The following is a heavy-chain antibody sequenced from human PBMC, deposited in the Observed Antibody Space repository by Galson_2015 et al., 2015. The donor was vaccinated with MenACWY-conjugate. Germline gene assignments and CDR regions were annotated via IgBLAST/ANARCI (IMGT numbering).Heavy chain of an antibody. D-gene: IGHD1-26*01. J-gene: IGHJ4*02. Sequence: SVKVSCKASGYTFTSYYMHWVRQAPGQGLEWMGIINPSGGSTSYAQKFQGRVTMTRDTSTSTVYMELSSLKTEDTAVYYCTRDEEAGGATIQAAYVDYWGQGTLVTVSS. CDR2: INPSGGST. V-gene: IGHV1-46*03. CDR3: TRDEEAGGATIQAAYVDY. CDR1: GYTFTSYY.